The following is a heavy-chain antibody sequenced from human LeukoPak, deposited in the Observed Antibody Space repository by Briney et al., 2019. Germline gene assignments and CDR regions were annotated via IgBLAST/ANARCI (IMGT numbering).Heavy chain of an antibody. CDR1: GFTFSNYG. D-gene: IGHD5-18*01. CDR3: AKEKDPRGYSFNTDY. CDR2: ISYDGINI. J-gene: IGHJ4*02. V-gene: IGHV3-30*18. Sequence: QPGRSLRLSCAASGFTFSNYGMHWVRQAPGKGLEWVAVISYDGINIYYRDSVKGRFTISRDNFRNTLYLQMSSLRAEDTAVYYCAKEKDPRGYSFNTDYWGQGTLVTVTS.